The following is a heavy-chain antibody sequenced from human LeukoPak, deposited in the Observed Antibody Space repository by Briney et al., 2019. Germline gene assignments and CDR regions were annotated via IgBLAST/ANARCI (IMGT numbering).Heavy chain of an antibody. V-gene: IGHV4-34*01. CDR1: GGSFSGYY. CDR3: ARELLWFGEPNWFDP. CDR2: INHSGST. J-gene: IGHJ5*02. Sequence: SETLSLTCAVYGGSFSGYYWSWIRQPPGKGLEWIGEINHSGSTNYNPSLKSRVTISVDTSKNQFSLKLSSVTAADTAVYYCARELLWFGEPNWFDPWGQGTLVTVSS. D-gene: IGHD3-10*01.